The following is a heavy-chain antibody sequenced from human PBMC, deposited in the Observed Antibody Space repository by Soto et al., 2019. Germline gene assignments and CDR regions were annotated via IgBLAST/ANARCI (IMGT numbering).Heavy chain of an antibody. J-gene: IGHJ4*02. D-gene: IGHD5-12*01. Sequence: ASVKVSCKAPGYTLTSHHLHWVRQAPGQGLEWMGIINPNDGGTLYAQKFQGRVTMTRDTSTSTAYMELSSLRSEDTAVYYCARVAWQSLDYWGQGTLVTVSS. V-gene: IGHV1-46*01. CDR3: ARVAWQSLDY. CDR2: INPNDGGT. CDR1: GYTLTSHH.